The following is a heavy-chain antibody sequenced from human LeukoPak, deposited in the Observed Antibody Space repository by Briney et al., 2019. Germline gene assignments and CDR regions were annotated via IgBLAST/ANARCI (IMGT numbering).Heavy chain of an antibody. CDR1: GDSISNSNYY. J-gene: IGHJ4*02. D-gene: IGHD6-6*01. V-gene: IGHV4-39*07. Sequence: KPSETLSLTCTVSGDSISNSNYYWGWIRQPPGKGLEWIGSIYYSGTTYYNPSLKSRVTISVDTSKNQFSLKLSSVTAADTAVYYCARGLGEYSSSSGVNWGQGTLVTVSS. CDR2: IYYSGTT. CDR3: ARGLGEYSSSSGVN.